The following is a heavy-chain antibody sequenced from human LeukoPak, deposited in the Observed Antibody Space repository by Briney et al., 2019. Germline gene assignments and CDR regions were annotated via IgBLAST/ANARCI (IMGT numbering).Heavy chain of an antibody. CDR3: ARCFSEWLFFPNWFDP. CDR2: ISYDGSNK. CDR1: GFTFSSYA. V-gene: IGHV3-30-3*01. D-gene: IGHD3-3*01. J-gene: IGHJ5*02. Sequence: GRSLRLSCAASGFTFSSYAMHWVRQAPGKGLEWVAVISYDGSNKYYADSVKGRLTISRDNSKNTMYLQMNRLRAEDTAVYYCARCFSEWLFFPNWFDPWGQGTLVTVSS.